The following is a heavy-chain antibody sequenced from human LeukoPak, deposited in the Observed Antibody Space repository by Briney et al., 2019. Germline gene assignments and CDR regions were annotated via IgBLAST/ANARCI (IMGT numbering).Heavy chain of an antibody. CDR1: GFTFSSYG. D-gene: IGHD2-15*01. J-gene: IGHJ4*02. Sequence: QPGGSLRLSCAASGFTFSSYGMHWVRQAPGKGLEWVAVISYDGSNKYYADSVKGRFTISRDNSKNTLYLQMNSLRAEDTAVYYCAKDYPHIVVVVAATQGGIDYWGQGTLVTVSS. V-gene: IGHV3-30*18. CDR2: ISYDGSNK. CDR3: AKDYPHIVVVVAATQGGIDY.